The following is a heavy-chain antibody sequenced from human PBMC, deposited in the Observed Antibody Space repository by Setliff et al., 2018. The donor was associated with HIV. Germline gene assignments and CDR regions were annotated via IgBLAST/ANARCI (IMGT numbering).Heavy chain of an antibody. CDR3: ARWTYYHASGSYRGKFDY. D-gene: IGHD3-10*01. CDR2: SYYSGSA. CDR1: DGYISDGDYY. V-gene: IGHV4-30-4*08. Sequence: PSETLSLTCTVSDGYISDGDYYWTWIRQPPGKGLEWIGHSYYSGSAHYNASLKSRVTMSVDMSNNQFSLKLRSVTAADTAVYYCARWTYYHASGSYRGKFDYWGQGTPVTVSS. J-gene: IGHJ4*02.